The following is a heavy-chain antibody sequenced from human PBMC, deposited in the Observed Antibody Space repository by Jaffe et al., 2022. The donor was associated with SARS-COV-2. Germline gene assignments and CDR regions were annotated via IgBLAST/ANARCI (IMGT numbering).Heavy chain of an antibody. Sequence: EVQLVQSGAEVKKPGESLKISCKGSGYSFTSYWIGWVRQMPGKGLEWMGIIYPGDSDTRYSPSFQGQVTISADKSISTAYLQWSSLKASDTAMYYCARHSRRDTMVRGPGAFDIWGQGTMVTVSS. V-gene: IGHV5-51*01. D-gene: IGHD3-10*01. CDR1: GYSFTSYW. CDR3: ARHSRRDTMVRGPGAFDI. CDR2: IYPGDSDT. J-gene: IGHJ3*02.